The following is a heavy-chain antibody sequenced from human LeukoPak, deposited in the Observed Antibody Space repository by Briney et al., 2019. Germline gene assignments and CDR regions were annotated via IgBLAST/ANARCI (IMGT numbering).Heavy chain of an antibody. CDR2: INPNSGGT. J-gene: IGHJ4*02. CDR3: ARGKDSSGYPRRYFDY. V-gene: IGHV1-2*02. D-gene: IGHD3-22*01. Sequence: ASVKVSCKASGYTFTGYYMHWVRQAPGHGLEWMGWINPNSGGTNYAQKFQGRVTMTRDTSISTAYMELSRLRSDDTAVYYCARGKDSSGYPRRYFDYWGQGTLVTVSS. CDR1: GYTFTGYY.